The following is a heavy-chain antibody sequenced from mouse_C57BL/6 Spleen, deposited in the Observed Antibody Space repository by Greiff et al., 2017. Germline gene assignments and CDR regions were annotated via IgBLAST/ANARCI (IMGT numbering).Heavy chain of an antibody. V-gene: IGHV5-6*01. D-gene: IGHD1-1*01. Sequence: EVQVVESGGDLVKPGGSLKLSCAASGFTFSSYGMSWVRQTPDKRLEWVATISSGGSYTYYPDSVKGRFTISRDNAKNTLYLHMSSLKSEDTAMYYCARLLNYYGSSYDYFDYWGQGTTLTVSS. CDR1: GFTFSSYG. CDR3: ARLLNYYGSSYDYFDY. CDR2: ISSGGSYT. J-gene: IGHJ2*01.